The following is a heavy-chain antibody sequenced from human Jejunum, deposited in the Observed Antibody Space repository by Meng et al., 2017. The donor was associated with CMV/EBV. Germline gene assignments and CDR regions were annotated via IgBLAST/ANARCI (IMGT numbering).Heavy chain of an antibody. CDR3: ARDTFARRNGMDV. CDR1: GASITDSY. CDR2: VYHTGTT. J-gene: IGHJ6*02. Sequence: VSGASITDSYWAWIRQTPGKGLEWIGYVYHTGTTHYNPSLKSRVAISADTSKNQFSLRLNSVTAADTALYYCARDTFARRNGMDVWGQGSAVTVSS. V-gene: IGHV4-59*01.